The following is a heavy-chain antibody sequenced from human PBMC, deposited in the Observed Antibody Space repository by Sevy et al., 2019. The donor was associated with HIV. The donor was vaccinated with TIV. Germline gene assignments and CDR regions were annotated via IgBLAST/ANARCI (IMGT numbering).Heavy chain of an antibody. V-gene: IGHV4-61*02. CDR1: GDSVSNTNYY. Sequence: SETLSLTCTVSGDSVSNTNYYWSWIRQPAGKGLEWIGRMKTSGSTNYNPSLKSRVTISVDTSKNQFSLKLSSVTAADTAMYYCAGENAWGRGYSWGQGTLVTVSS. D-gene: IGHD1-26*01. J-gene: IGHJ4*02. CDR3: AGENAWGRGYS. CDR2: MKTSGST.